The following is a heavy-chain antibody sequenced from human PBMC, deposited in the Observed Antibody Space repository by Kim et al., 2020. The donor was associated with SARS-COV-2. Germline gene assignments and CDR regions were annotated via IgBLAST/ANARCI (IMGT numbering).Heavy chain of an antibody. V-gene: IGHV4-34*01. Sequence: SETLSLTCAVYGGSFSGYYWSWIRQPPGKGLEWIGEINHSGSTNYNPSLKSRVTISVDTSKNQFSLKLSSVTAADTAVYYCARGRIAAAGFFRGRQGRMDVWGQGTTVTVSS. J-gene: IGHJ6*02. CDR3: ARGRIAAAGFFRGRQGRMDV. D-gene: IGHD6-13*01. CDR2: INHSGST. CDR1: GGSFSGYY.